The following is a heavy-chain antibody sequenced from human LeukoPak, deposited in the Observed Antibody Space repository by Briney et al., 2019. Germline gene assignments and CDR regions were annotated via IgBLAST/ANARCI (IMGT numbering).Heavy chain of an antibody. CDR1: GYTFTGYY. D-gene: IGHD2-15*01. CDR2: INPNSGGT. V-gene: IGHV1-2*06. Sequence: GASVKVSCKASGYTFTGYYMHWVRQAPGQGLEWMGRINPNSGGTNYAQKFQGRVTMTRDTPISTAYMELSRLRSDDTAVYYCASAMVVASIDAFDIWGQGTMVTVSS. CDR3: ASAMVVASIDAFDI. J-gene: IGHJ3*02.